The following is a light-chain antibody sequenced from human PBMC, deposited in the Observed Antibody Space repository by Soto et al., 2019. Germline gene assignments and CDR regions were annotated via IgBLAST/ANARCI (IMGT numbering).Light chain of an antibody. J-gene: IGLJ3*02. CDR3: CSYTSTYTLV. CDR2: EVI. CDR1: SSDIGTYNS. Sequence: QSVLTQPASVSGSPGQSITISCTGTSSDIGTYNSVSWYQHHPGKAPKLLIFEVIDRPSGVSDRFSGSKSGNTASPTISGLQPEDEADYYCCSYTSTYTLVFGGGTKLTVL. V-gene: IGLV2-14*01.